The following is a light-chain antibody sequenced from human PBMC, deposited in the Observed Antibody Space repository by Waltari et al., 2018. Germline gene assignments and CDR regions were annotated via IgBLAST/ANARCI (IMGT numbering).Light chain of an antibody. V-gene: IGKV4-1*01. CDR1: PSLLSTSDHRNH. Sequence: DIVVTQSPDSLTVSLGATATISCQSSPSLLSTSDHRNHLAWYQQKPGQPPNLLIYRASSRESGVPDRFSAYGSGTDFTLTISSLQAEDVAVYYCQQYINPPYTFGQGTKLQI. J-gene: IGKJ2*01. CDR2: RAS. CDR3: QQYINPPYT.